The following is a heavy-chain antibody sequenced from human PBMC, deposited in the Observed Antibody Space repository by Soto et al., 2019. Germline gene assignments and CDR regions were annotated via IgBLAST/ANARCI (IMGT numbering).Heavy chain of an antibody. J-gene: IGHJ4*02. CDR2: VDHRGST. CDR1: GGSFSDHY. V-gene: IGHV4-34*01. Sequence: SETLSLTCAVYGGSFSDHYWSWIRQPPGKGLEWVGEVDHRGSTNCNPSLKSRVTISADTSKNQISLKLTSATAADTAVYYCARGVGSSPPRYWGRGTLVTVSS. CDR3: ARGVGSSPPRY. D-gene: IGHD1-26*01.